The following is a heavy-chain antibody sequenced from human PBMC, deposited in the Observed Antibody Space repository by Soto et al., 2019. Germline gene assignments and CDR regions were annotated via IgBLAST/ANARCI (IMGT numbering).Heavy chain of an antibody. D-gene: IGHD6-6*01. Sequence: GGSLRLSCAASGFTFSSYAMHWVRQAPGKGLEWVAVISYDGSNKYYADSVKGRFTISRDNSKNTLYLQMNSLRAEDTAVYYCARDTGNWGTSIAARPLDYWGQGTLVTVSS. J-gene: IGHJ4*02. V-gene: IGHV3-30-3*01. CDR2: ISYDGSNK. CDR1: GFTFSSYA. CDR3: ARDTGNWGTSIAARPLDY.